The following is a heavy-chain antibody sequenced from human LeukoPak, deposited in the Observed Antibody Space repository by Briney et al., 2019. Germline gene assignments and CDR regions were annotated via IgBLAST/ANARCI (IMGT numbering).Heavy chain of an antibody. D-gene: IGHD3-10*01. CDR1: GFTFDDSV. CDR3: ARDELLNRNWFDP. CDR2: INWNGDST. V-gene: IGHV3-20*04. J-gene: IGHJ5*02. Sequence: GGSLRLSCAASGFTFDDSVMSWVRQAPGKGLEWVSDINWNGDSTGYAHSVRGRFTISRDNSKNSVYLQMNSLRVEDTAFYYCARDELLNRNWFDPWGQGTLVTVSS.